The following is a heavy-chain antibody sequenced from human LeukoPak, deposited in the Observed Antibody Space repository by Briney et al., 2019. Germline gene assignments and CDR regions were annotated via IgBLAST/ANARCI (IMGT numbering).Heavy chain of an antibody. CDR2: IYTSGST. V-gene: IGHV4-4*07. Sequence: SETLSLTCTVSGGSISSYYWSWIRQPAGKGLEWIGRIYTSGSTNYNPSLKSRVTMSVDTSKNQFSLKLSSVTAADTAVYYCARDPHYYGSGYFGYWGQGTLVTVSS. CDR3: ARDPHYYGSGYFGY. CDR1: GGSISSYY. J-gene: IGHJ4*02. D-gene: IGHD3-10*01.